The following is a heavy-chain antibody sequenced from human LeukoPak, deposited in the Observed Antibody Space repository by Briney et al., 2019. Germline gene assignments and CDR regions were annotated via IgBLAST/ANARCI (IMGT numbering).Heavy chain of an antibody. V-gene: IGHV3-66*02. Sequence: GGSLRLSCAASGFTVSSNYMSWVRQAPGKGLEWVSVIYSGGSTYYADSVRGRFTSSRDNSKNTLYLQMNSLRAEDKAVYYCGTYDSSGYNAFDIWGQGTMVTVSS. J-gene: IGHJ3*02. CDR2: IYSGGST. CDR3: GTYDSSGYNAFDI. CDR1: GFTVSSNY. D-gene: IGHD3-22*01.